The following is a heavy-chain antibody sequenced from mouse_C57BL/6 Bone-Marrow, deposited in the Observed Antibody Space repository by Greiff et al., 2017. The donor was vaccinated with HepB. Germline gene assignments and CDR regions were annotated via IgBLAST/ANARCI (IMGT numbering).Heavy chain of an antibody. CDR2: IYPGNGNT. CDR3: TRGSACYAMDY. Sequence: VQLQQSVAELVRPGASVKLSCTASGFTIKNTYMHWVKQRPEQGLEWIGSIYPGNGNTNYAPKFKGKATITADTSSNTAYLLLSSLTSEDTAVYCVTRGSACYAMDYWGQGTSVTVSS. D-gene: IGHD2-1*01. V-gene: IGHV14-3*01. CDR1: GFTIKNTY. J-gene: IGHJ4*01.